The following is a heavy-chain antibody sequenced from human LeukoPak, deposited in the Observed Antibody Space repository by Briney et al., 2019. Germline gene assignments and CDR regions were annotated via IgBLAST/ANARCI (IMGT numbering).Heavy chain of an antibody. CDR1: GFTFSSYA. Sequence: PGGSLRLSCAASGFTFSSYAMSWVRQAPGKGLEWVSAISGSGGSTYYADSVKGRFTISRDNSKNTLYLQMNSLRAEDTAVYYCAEDSAGSWGYYFDYWGQGTLVTVSS. J-gene: IGHJ4*02. V-gene: IGHV3-23*01. D-gene: IGHD1-26*01. CDR3: AEDSAGSWGYYFDY. CDR2: ISGSGGST.